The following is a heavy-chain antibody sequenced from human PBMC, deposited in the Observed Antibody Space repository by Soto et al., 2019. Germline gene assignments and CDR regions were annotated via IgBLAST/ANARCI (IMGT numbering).Heavy chain of an antibody. CDR1: GYSFTSYW. Sequence: PGESLKISCKGSGYSFTSYWIGWVRQMPGKGLEWMGIIYPGDSDTRYSPSFQGQVTISADKSISTAYLQWSSLKASDTAMYDCARSGGATTGYYYYYGMDAWGQGTTVTVSS. V-gene: IGHV5-51*01. D-gene: IGHD1-26*01. J-gene: IGHJ6*02. CDR2: IYPGDSDT. CDR3: ARSGGATTGYYYYYGMDA.